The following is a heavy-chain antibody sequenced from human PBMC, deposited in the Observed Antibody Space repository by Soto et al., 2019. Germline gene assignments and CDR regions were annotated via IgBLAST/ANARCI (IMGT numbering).Heavy chain of an antibody. CDR2: ISYAGSDK. CDR1: GFTFSNYG. V-gene: IGHV3-30*18. Sequence: QVQLVESGGGMVQPGRSLRLSCAASGFTFSNYGMHWVRQAPGKGLEWVAVISYAGSDKYYADSVKGRFSISRDNSKNTLYLQMNSLRAEDTAVYYCAKVTGYCSSSSCRRDYYYYYGMDVWGQGTTVTVSS. CDR3: AKVTGYCSSSSCRRDYYYYYGMDV. J-gene: IGHJ6*02. D-gene: IGHD2-2*01.